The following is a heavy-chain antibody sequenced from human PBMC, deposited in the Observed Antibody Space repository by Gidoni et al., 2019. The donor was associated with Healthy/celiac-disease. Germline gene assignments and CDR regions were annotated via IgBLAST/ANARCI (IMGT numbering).Heavy chain of an antibody. CDR2: IYYSGRT. CDR3: ASQADYYDSSGYYGY. V-gene: IGHV4-39*01. Sequence: QLQLQESGPGLVKPSETLSLTFTVSGGSISSSSYYWGWIRQPPGKGLEWIGSIYYSGRTYYNPSLKSRVTISVDTSKNQFSLKLSSVTAADTAVYYCASQADYYDSSGYYGYWGQGTLVTVSS. CDR1: GGSISSSSYY. J-gene: IGHJ4*02. D-gene: IGHD3-22*01.